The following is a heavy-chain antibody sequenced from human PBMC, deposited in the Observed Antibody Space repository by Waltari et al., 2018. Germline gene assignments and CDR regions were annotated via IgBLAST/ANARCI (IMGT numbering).Heavy chain of an antibody. CDR3: ARKGGRGYTYGPFYYDS. CDR1: GFRFSDYW. CDR2: IKSACRSI. D-gene: IGHD5-18*01. Sequence: EVQLVEAGGDIVQPGGSLRLSCAASGFRFSDYWMHWVRQVPGKGLVRVFRIKSACRSISYSDAVKGLFTSSRDNSTNMLYLQLNRLRAEDTAVYYCARKGGRGYTYGPFYYDSWGQGTLVTVSS. J-gene: IGHJ4*02. V-gene: IGHV3-74*01.